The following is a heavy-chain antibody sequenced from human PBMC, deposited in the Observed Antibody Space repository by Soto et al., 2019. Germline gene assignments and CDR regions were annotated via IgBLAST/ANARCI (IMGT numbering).Heavy chain of an antibody. V-gene: IGHV4-38-2*01. Sequence: PSETLSLTCAVSGYSISTGFNWAWIRQPPGKGLEWIGSIYHSGSTYYNLSLKSRVTISSDASKNQISLKLSSVTAADTALYYCAPDWGTGFYQLDSWGQGTLVTVSS. D-gene: IGHD2-2*01. CDR3: APDWGTGFYQLDS. J-gene: IGHJ4*02. CDR2: IYHSGST. CDR1: GYSISTGFN.